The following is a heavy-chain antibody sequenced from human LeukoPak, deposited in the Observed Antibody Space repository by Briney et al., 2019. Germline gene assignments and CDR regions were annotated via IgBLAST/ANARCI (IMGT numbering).Heavy chain of an antibody. Sequence: GGSLRLSCAVSGFNFSSHAMSWVRQAPGKGLEWVSTLRGTGDKSFYADSVKGRLTISKDISKKPLYLQMNSLRADDTAVYYCAKGSQWELLMGVFDYWGQGTLVTVSS. V-gene: IGHV3-23*01. J-gene: IGHJ4*02. D-gene: IGHD2-8*01. CDR1: GFNFSSHA. CDR2: LRGTGDKS. CDR3: AKGSQWELLMGVFDY.